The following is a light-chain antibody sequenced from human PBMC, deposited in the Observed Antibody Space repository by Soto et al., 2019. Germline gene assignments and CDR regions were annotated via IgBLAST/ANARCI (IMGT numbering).Light chain of an antibody. CDR2: DAS. Sequence: DIQMTQSPSTLSASVGDRVTITCRASQSISSWLAWYQQKPGKAPKLLIYDASSLESGVPSRFSGSGSGTELTLTISSLQPDDFATYYCQQYNSYSCTFGQGTKLEIK. J-gene: IGKJ2*02. V-gene: IGKV1-5*01. CDR3: QQYNSYSCT. CDR1: QSISSW.